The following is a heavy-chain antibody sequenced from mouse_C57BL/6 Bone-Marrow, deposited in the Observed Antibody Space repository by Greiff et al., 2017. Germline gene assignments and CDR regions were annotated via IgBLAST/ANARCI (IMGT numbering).Heavy chain of an antibody. D-gene: IGHD2-13*01. CDR1: GFTFSSYG. V-gene: IGHV5-6*01. Sequence: EVQVVESGGDLVKPGGSLKLSCAASGFTFSSYGMSWVRQTPDKRLEWVATISSGGSYTYYPDSVKGRFTISRDTAKHTLYLQMGSLKSEDTAIYYCTKIFLTWAYWGQGTLVTVSA. CDR3: TKIFLTWAY. J-gene: IGHJ3*01. CDR2: ISSGGSYT.